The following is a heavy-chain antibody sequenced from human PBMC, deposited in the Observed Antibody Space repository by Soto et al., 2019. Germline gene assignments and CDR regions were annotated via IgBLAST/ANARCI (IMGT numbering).Heavy chain of an antibody. CDR3: ARVLLWFGESTWFDP. J-gene: IGHJ5*02. Sequence: GGSLRLSCAASGFTVSSNYMSWVRQAPGKGLEWVSVIYSGGSTYYADSVKGRFTISRDNSKNTLYLQMNSLRAEDTAVYYCARVLLWFGESTWFDPWGQGTLVTVSS. CDR2: IYSGGST. V-gene: IGHV3-53*01. D-gene: IGHD3-10*01. CDR1: GFTVSSNY.